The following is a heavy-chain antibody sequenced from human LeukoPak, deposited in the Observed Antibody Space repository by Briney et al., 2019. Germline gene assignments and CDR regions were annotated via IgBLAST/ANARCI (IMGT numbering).Heavy chain of an antibody. CDR3: ARDDKGYGDWFDP. Sequence: GGSLRLSCAASGFTFSSYSMNWVRQAPGKGLEWVSSISSSSSYVYYADSVKGRFTISRDNAKNSLYLQMNSLRAEDTAVYYCARDDKGYGDWFDPWGQGTLVTVSS. V-gene: IGHV3-21*01. CDR1: GFTFSSYS. J-gene: IGHJ5*02. CDR2: ISSSSSYV. D-gene: IGHD4-17*01.